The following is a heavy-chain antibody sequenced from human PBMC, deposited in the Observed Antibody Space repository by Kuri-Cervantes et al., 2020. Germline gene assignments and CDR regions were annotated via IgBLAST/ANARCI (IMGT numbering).Heavy chain of an antibody. J-gene: IGHJ4*02. Sequence: SETLSLTCTVSGGSISSSSYYWGWIRQPPGKGLEWIGSIYYSGSTYYNPSLKSRVTISVDTSKNQFSLKLTSVTAGDTAVYYCASLILVASEIHYFDYWGQGTLVTVSS. CDR1: GGSISSSSYY. CDR2: IYYSGST. D-gene: IGHD3-22*01. CDR3: ASLILVASEIHYFDY. V-gene: IGHV4-39*07.